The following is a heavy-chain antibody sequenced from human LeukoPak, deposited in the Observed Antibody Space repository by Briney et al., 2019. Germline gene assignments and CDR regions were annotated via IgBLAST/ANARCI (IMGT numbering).Heavy chain of an antibody. D-gene: IGHD5-18*01. CDR3: ARVVDTAMVTTGGFYYYYMDV. J-gene: IGHJ6*03. CDR1: GGTFSSYA. CDR2: IIPIFGTA. Sequence: SVKVSCKASGGTFSSYAISWVRQAPGQGLEWMGGIIPIFGTANYAQKFQGRVTITTDESTSTAYMELSSLRSEDTAVYYCARVVDTAMVTTGGFYYYYMDVWGKGTTVTISS. V-gene: IGHV1-69*05.